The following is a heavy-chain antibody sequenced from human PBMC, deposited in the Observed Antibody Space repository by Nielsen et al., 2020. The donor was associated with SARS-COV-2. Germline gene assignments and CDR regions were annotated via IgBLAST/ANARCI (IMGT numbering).Heavy chain of an antibody. CDR3: ARDLGGYTYGYWFDS. V-gene: IGHV1-46*01. CDR2: INPSDGTT. Sequence: ASVKVSCKASGYTFTSYSMHWVRQAPGQGLEWMGIINPSDGTTTVTQKSQGRVTMTRDTSTSTVYMEMSSLRSEDTGFYYCARDLGGYTYGYWFDSWGQGTLVTVSS. CDR1: GYTFTSYS. J-gene: IGHJ5*01. D-gene: IGHD5-18*01.